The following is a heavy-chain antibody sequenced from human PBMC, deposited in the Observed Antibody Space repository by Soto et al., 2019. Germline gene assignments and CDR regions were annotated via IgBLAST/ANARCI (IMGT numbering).Heavy chain of an antibody. CDR3: ARTPPHYDILTGYGYYFDY. J-gene: IGHJ4*02. D-gene: IGHD3-9*01. CDR2: IYYSGST. V-gene: IGHV4-39*01. CDR1: GGSISSSSYY. Sequence: KSSETLSLTCTVSGGSISSSSYYWGWIRQPPGKGLEWIGSIYYSGSTYYNPSLKSRVTISVDTSKNQFSLKLSSVTAADTAVYYCARTPPHYDILTGYGYYFDYWGQGTLVTVSS.